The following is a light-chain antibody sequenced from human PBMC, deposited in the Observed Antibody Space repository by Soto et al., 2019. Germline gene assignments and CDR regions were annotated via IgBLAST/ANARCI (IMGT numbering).Light chain of an antibody. V-gene: IGLV2-8*01. CDR2: DVT. CDR3: SSYTGTTVI. CDR1: XXDVGGQNS. Sequence: QSALTQPPSASGSSGQSVTXXXTXXXXDVGGQNSVSWYRQDPGKAPQLIVYDVTQRPSGVPDRFSGSRSGSTASLTVSGLQAEDEANYYCSSYTGTTVIFGGGTQLTVL. J-gene: IGLJ2*01.